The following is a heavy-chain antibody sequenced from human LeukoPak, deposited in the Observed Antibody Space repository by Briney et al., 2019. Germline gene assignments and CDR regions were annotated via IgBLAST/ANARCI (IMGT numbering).Heavy chain of an antibody. V-gene: IGHV3-21*01. D-gene: IGHD3-22*01. CDR1: GFTFSSYS. CDR3: ARDQQGGYYDSSGLHAFDI. Sequence: GGSLRLSCAASGFTFSSYSMTSARQAPGKGLEWVSSISSSSSYIYYADSVKGRFTISRDNAKNSLYLQMNSLRAEDTAVYYCARDQQGGYYDSSGLHAFDIWGQGTMVTVSS. CDR2: ISSSSSYI. J-gene: IGHJ3*02.